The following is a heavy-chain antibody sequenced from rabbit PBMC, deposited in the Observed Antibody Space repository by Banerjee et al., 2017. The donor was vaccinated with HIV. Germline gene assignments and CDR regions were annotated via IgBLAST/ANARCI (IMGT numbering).Heavy chain of an antibody. D-gene: IGHD7-1*01. CDR1: GFSFSSTYY. V-gene: IGHV1S45*01. CDR3: ARDAGGDGYSNDL. CDR2: INTISGDT. Sequence: QEQLEESGGDLVKPEGSLTLTCTASGFSFSSTYYMCWVRQAPGKGLEWIACINTISGDTVYATWAKGRFTISKASSTTVTLQMTSLTAADTATYFCARDAGGDGYSNDLWGPGTLVTVS. J-gene: IGHJ6*01.